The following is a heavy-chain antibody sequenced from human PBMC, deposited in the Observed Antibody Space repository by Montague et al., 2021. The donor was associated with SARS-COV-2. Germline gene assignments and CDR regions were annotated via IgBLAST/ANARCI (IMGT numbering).Heavy chain of an antibody. J-gene: IGHJ4*02. CDR2: IYASGST. D-gene: IGHD3-16*01. V-gene: IGHV4-4*07. Sequence: SETLSLTCGISGVSITSYYWSWVRQPAGKGLEWIGHIYASGSTNXXPSLKSRVRLSIDNPKNQFSLKLESLTAADTAVYYCVRDGGNWYYFDYWGQGALVTVSS. CDR1: GVSITSYY. CDR3: VRDGGNWYYFDY.